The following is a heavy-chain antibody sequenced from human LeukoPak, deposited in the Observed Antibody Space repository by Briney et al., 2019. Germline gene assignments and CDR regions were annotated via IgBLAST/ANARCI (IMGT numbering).Heavy chain of an antibody. CDR1: GASMSPYY. D-gene: IGHD3-10*01. J-gene: IGHJ5*02. CDR3: ARDRVGSGSYYEFDP. V-gene: IGHV4-59*01. Sequence: SETLSLTCSVSGASMSPYYWSWIRQPPGKGLEWIGYIYYSGSTNYNPSLKSRVTIAVDTSKNQFSPKLNSVTAADTAVYYCARDRVGSGSYYEFDPWGQGTLVTVSA. CDR2: IYYSGST.